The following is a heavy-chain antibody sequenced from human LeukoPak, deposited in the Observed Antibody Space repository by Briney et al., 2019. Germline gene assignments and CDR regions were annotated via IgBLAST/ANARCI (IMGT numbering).Heavy chain of an antibody. Sequence: ASVKVSCKASGYTFTAYYMHWVRQAPGRGLEWMGRINPNSGDTNYAQKFQGRVTMTRDTSISTAYMELSRLRSDDTAVYYCARVRGGGGNDYWGQGTLVTVSS. D-gene: IGHD4-23*01. J-gene: IGHJ4*02. CDR2: INPNSGDT. CDR3: ARVRGGGGNDY. V-gene: IGHV1-2*06. CDR1: GYTFTAYY.